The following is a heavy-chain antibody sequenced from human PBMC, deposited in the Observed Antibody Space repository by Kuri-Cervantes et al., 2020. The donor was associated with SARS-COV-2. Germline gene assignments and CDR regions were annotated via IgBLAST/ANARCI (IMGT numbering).Heavy chain of an antibody. CDR1: GFTFSSYA. CDR3: ARETSGYEYYFDY. CDR2: IKQDGSEK. D-gene: IGHD5-12*01. J-gene: IGHJ4*02. Sequence: GESLKISCVASGFTFSSYAMHWVRQAPGKGLEWVANIKQDGSEKYYVDSVKGRFTISRDNAKNSLYLQMNSLRAEDTAVYYCARETSGYEYYFDYWGQGTLVTVSS. V-gene: IGHV3-7*01.